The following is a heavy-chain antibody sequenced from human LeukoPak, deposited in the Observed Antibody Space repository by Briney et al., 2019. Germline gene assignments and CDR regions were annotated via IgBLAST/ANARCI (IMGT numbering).Heavy chain of an antibody. J-gene: IGHJ3*02. V-gene: IGHV3-30*18. CDR3: AKEYAVGHDAFDI. CDR2: ISYNGGVR. CDR1: GFAVSSNH. Sequence: GGSLRLSCAASGFAVSSNHVTWVRQAPGKGLEWVALISYNGGVRYYADSVKGRFTISRDNSKNTLYLQMNSLRAEDTAVYYCAKEYAVGHDAFDIWGQGTMVTVSS.